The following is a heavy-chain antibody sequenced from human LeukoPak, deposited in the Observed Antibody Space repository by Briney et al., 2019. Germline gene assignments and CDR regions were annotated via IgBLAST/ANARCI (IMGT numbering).Heavy chain of an antibody. CDR3: AKGVPGSSWYDPTPYYYYMDV. CDR1: GFTFSSYA. CDR2: FSGSGLST. Sequence: GGPLRLSCAASGFTFSSYAMSWVRQAPGKGLEWVSTFSGSGLSTYYADSAKGRFTISRDNSKNTLYLQMNSLRAEDTAVYYCAKGVPGSSWYDPTPYYYYMDVWGKGTTVTISS. V-gene: IGHV3-23*01. J-gene: IGHJ6*03. D-gene: IGHD6-13*01.